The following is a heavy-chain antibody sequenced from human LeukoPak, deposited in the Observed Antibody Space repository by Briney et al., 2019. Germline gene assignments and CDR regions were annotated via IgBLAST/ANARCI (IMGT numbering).Heavy chain of an antibody. D-gene: IGHD3-10*01. CDR1: GFTFSSYW. J-gene: IGHJ5*02. CDR2: INFDGSST. V-gene: IGHV3-74*01. CDR3: ARGIKGMYYYDP. Sequence: PGGSLRLSCTASGFTFSSYWMHWVRQAPGKGLVWVSRINFDGSSTNYADSVKGRFTISRDNAKDTLYLQINSLRAEDTAVYYCARGIKGMYYYDPWGQGTLVTVSS.